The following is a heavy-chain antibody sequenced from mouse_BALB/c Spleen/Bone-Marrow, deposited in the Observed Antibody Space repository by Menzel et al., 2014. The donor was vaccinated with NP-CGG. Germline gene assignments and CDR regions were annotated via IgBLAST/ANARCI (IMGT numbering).Heavy chain of an antibody. J-gene: IGHJ3*01. CDR2: IHYSGST. Sequence: DVQLQESGPDLVKPSQSLSLTCTVTGYSVTRGYSWHWIRQFPGNKLEWMAYIHYSGSTNYNPSLKSRISITRDRSKNQFSLQLNSVTTEDTATYYCAREGYGASFAYWGQGTLVTVSA. D-gene: IGHD2-2*01. CDR3: AREGYGASFAY. CDR1: GYSVTRGYS. V-gene: IGHV3-1*02.